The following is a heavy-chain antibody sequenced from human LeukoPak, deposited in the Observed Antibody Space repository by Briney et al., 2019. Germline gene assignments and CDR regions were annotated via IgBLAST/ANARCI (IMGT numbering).Heavy chain of an antibody. CDR2: ISGSGGST. J-gene: IGHJ2*01. D-gene: IGHD2-21*02. CDR1: GFTFSSYA. Sequence: GGSLILSCAASGFTFSSYAMSWVRQAPGKGLEWVSAISGSGGSTYYADSVKGRFTISRDNSKNTLYLQMNSLRAEDTAVYYCANCGGDCYSYWYFDLWGRGTLVTVSS. V-gene: IGHV3-23*01. CDR3: ANCGGDCYSYWYFDL.